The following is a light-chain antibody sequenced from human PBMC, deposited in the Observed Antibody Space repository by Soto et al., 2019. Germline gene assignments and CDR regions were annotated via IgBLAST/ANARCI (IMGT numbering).Light chain of an antibody. CDR3: QQRSSRPPMYT. J-gene: IGKJ2*01. Sequence: EIVLTQSPATLSLSPVEGATLSCRASQSVSSYLVWYQQKPGQAPRLLIYDASKRATGIPARFSGSGSGTDITLAISSPEPEDFAVYYCQQRSSRPPMYTFGQGTKVDIK. CDR2: DAS. CDR1: QSVSSY. V-gene: IGKV3-11*01.